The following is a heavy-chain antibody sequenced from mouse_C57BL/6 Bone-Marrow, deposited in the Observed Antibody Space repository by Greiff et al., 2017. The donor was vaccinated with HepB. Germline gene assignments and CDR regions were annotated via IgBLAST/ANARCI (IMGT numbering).Heavy chain of an antibody. CDR1: GYAFTNYL. D-gene: IGHD2-3*01. Sequence: QVQLQQSGAELVRPGTSVKVSCKASGYAFTNYLIEWVKQRPGQGLEWIGVINPGSGGTNYNEKFKGKATLTADKSSSTAYMQLSSLTAEDSAVYFCAIRWLLPDYWGQGTTLTVSS. V-gene: IGHV1-54*01. CDR2: INPGSGGT. CDR3: AIRWLLPDY. J-gene: IGHJ2*01.